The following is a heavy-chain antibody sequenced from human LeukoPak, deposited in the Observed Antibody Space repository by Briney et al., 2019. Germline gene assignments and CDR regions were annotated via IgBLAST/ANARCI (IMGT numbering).Heavy chain of an antibody. D-gene: IGHD3-22*01. J-gene: IGHJ6*02. V-gene: IGHV4-34*01. CDR2: INHSGST. CDR1: GGSIRSYY. CDR3: ARGREYYDSSGYYSNYYGMDV. Sequence: SETLSLTCSVSGGSIRSYYWSWIWQPPGKGLEWIGEINHSGSTNYNPSLKSRVTIPVDTSKNQFSLKLSSVTAADTAVYYCARGREYYDSSGYYSNYYGMDVWGQGTTVTVSS.